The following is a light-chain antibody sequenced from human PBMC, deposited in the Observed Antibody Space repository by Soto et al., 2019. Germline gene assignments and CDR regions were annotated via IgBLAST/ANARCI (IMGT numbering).Light chain of an antibody. CDR2: DAS. Sequence: DIVLTQSPVTLSLSPGERATLSCRASQSVGSSLAWSQQKPGQAPRLLIYDASNRATGIPARFSGSGSGTEFTRPISSLEPEDLAVNCSLQQSDWVNTFGQGTKRESK. CDR1: QSVGSS. CDR3: LQQSDWVNT. J-gene: IGKJ2*01. V-gene: IGKV3-11*01.